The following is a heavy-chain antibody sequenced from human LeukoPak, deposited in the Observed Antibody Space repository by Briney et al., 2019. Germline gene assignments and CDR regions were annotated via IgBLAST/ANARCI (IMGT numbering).Heavy chain of an antibody. CDR2: ISSSSSYI. CDR1: GFTFSSYS. Sequence: GGSLRLSCAASGFTFSSYSMNWVRQAPGKGLEWVSSISSSSSYIYYADSVKGRFTISRDNSENTLYLQMNSLRAEDTAVYYCTKGTIWLPFDYWGQGTLVTVSS. D-gene: IGHD5-18*01. J-gene: IGHJ4*02. CDR3: TKGTIWLPFDY. V-gene: IGHV3-21*04.